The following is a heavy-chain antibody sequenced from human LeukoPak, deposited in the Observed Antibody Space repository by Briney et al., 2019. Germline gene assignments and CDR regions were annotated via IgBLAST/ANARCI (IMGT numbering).Heavy chain of an antibody. CDR3: AKEGTASKPSALDH. CDR2: ILYDGSDK. D-gene: IGHD1/OR15-1a*01. CDR1: GFIFTDYG. Sequence: GGSLRLSCAASGFIFTDYGMHWVSQAPGKGLEWLTFILYDGSDKYYADSVKGRFTISRDNSKNTLYLQMNSLTSEDTAVYYCAKEGTASKPSALDHWGQGILVTVSS. V-gene: IGHV3-30*02. J-gene: IGHJ4*02.